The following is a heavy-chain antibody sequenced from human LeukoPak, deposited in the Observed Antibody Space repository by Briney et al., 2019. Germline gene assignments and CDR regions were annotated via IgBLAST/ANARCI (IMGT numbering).Heavy chain of an antibody. CDR2: IYHSGST. V-gene: IGHV4-38-2*02. J-gene: IGHJ5*02. D-gene: IGHD3-10*01. CDR3: ARDLQGDYYGSGTFDP. Sequence: SETLSLTCTVSGYSISSGYYWGWIRQPPGKGLEWIGSIYHSGSTYYNPSLKSRVTISADTSKNHFSLKLTSVTAADTAVYYCARDLQGDYYGSGTFDPWGQGTLVTVSS. CDR1: GYSISSGYY.